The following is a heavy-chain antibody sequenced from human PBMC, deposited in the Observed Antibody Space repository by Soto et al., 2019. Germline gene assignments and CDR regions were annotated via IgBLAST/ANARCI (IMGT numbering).Heavy chain of an antibody. CDR3: QVDDF. CDR1: GYNFANYW. J-gene: IGHJ4*02. D-gene: IGHD2-2*01. Sequence: GESLKISCAGFGYNFANYWVGWVRQTPGKGLEWMGVIFPDDSDTRYSPSFQGQVTISADKSISTAYLQWSTLKASDTAIYYCQVDDFWGQGTLVTVSS. V-gene: IGHV5-51*01. CDR2: IFPDDSDT.